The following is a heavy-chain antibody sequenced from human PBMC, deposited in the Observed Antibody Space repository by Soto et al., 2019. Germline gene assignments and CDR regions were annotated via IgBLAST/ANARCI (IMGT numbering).Heavy chain of an antibody. Sequence: QLQLQESGSGLVKPSETLSLTCSVSGASSSTDYYSWSWLRQPPGKGLEWIGNIYHTGSTQYNPSLKSRVTILLDKSRKQFSLNLSSVTAADTAVYYCARVFSNFWYFFDFWGQGSPVTVSS. J-gene: IGHJ4*02. CDR1: GASSSTDYYS. CDR2: IYHTGST. D-gene: IGHD2-8*02. V-gene: IGHV4-30-2*01. CDR3: ARVFSNFWYFFDF.